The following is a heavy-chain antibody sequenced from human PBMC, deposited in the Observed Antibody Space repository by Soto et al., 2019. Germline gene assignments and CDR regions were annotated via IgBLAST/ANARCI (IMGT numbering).Heavy chain of an antibody. CDR3: ARTIAAGGGRRAFEL. V-gene: IGHV3-11*05. CDR2: INSSSSYT. D-gene: IGHD6-13*01. CDR1: GFTFSDYY. Sequence: QVQLVESGGGLVKPGGSLRLSCAASGFTFSDYYMSWIRQAPGKGREWVSYINSSSSYTNYADSVKGRFTISRDNPKNSLYLQMNSLRAEDTAVYYCARTIAAGGGRRAFELWGRGTLVTVSS. J-gene: IGHJ2*01.